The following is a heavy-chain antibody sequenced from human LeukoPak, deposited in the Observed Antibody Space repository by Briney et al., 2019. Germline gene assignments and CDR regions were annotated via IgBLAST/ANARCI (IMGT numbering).Heavy chain of an antibody. CDR1: GFTFSTFA. V-gene: IGHV4-34*01. CDR3: ARGAADWNTYYYYIDV. CDR2: INHTGTT. D-gene: IGHD1/OR15-1a*01. J-gene: IGHJ6*03. Sequence: GSLRLSCEASGFTFSTFAMIWIRQPPGKGLEWIGEINHTGTTNYNPSLRGRFTISVDTSKNQFSLKLSSVTAADTAVYYCARGAADWNTYYYYIDVWGKGTTVTVSS.